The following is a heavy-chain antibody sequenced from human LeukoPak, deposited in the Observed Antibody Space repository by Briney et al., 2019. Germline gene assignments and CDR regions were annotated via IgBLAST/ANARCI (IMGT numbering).Heavy chain of an antibody. CDR1: GFTFSSYD. Sequence: GGSLRLSCAASGFTFSSYDMHWVRHATGKGLEWVSAIGTAGDTYYPGSVKGRFTISRENAKNSLYLQMNSLRAGDTAVYYCARVRGEGAFDIWGQGTMVTVSS. D-gene: IGHD3-10*01. V-gene: IGHV3-13*01. CDR2: IGTAGDT. CDR3: ARVRGEGAFDI. J-gene: IGHJ3*02.